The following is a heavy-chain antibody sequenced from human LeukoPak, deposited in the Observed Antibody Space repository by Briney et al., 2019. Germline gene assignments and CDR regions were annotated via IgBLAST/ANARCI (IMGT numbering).Heavy chain of an antibody. CDR1: GFTFTNYW. D-gene: IGHD5-18*01. CDR3: PREGSSGTATVTG. Sequence: GGSLRLSCAASGFTFTNYWMAWVRQAPGKGLEWVANIKQDGSEKYYVDSVKGQFTVSRDNAKNSLYLQMSSLRAEDTAVYYCPREGSSGTATVTGWGQGTLVTVSS. V-gene: IGHV3-7*01. J-gene: IGHJ4*02. CDR2: IKQDGSEK.